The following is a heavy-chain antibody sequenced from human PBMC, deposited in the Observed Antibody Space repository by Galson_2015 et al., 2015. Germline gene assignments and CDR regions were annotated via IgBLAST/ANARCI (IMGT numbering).Heavy chain of an antibody. CDR2: ISYDGSNK. D-gene: IGHD6-19*01. CDR3: ARDRVRAVAGTWYYYYGMDV. Sequence: SCKASGYTFTSYAMHWVRQAPGKGLEWVAVISYDGSNKYYADSVKGRFTISRDNSKNTLYLQMNSLRAEDTAVYYCARDRVRAVAGTWYYYYGMDVWGQGTTVTVSS. CDR1: GYTFTSYA. V-gene: IGHV3-30-3*01. J-gene: IGHJ6*02.